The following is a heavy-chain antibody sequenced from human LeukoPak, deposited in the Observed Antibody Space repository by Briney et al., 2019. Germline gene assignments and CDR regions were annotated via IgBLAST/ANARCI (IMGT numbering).Heavy chain of an antibody. V-gene: IGHV1-2*02. CDR1: GYTFTGYY. CDR3: ARVIGSSWYLYYYYMDV. J-gene: IGHJ6*03. Sequence: ASVKVSCKASGYTFTGYYLHWVRQAPGQGLEWMGWINPNSGGTNYAQKFQGRVTMTRDTSISTAYMELSRLRSDDTAVYYCARVIGSSWYLYYYYMDVWGKGTTVTVSS. D-gene: IGHD6-13*01. CDR2: INPNSGGT.